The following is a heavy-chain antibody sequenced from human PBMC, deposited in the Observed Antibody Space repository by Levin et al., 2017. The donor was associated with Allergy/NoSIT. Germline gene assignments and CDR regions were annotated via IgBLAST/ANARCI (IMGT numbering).Heavy chain of an antibody. CDR1: GFTFSGSA. Sequence: LAGGSLRLSCAASGFTFSGSAMHWVRQASGKGLEWVGRIRSKANSYATAYAASVKGRFTISRDDSKNTAYLQMNSLKTEDTAVYYCTRHVIFQAAAGTDHVGDYWGQGTLVTVSS. J-gene: IGHJ4*02. V-gene: IGHV3-73*01. D-gene: IGHD6-13*01. CDR2: IRSKANSYAT. CDR3: TRHVIFQAAAGTDHVGDY.